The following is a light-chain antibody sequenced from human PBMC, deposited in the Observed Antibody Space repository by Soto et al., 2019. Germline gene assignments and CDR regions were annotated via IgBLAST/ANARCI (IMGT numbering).Light chain of an antibody. J-gene: IGKJ5*01. CDR3: QQYSSSPIT. CDR1: QSVADN. CDR2: GAS. V-gene: IGKV3-20*01. Sequence: EVVMTQSPATLSLSPGERATRSCRSSQSVADNLAWFQQKPGQAPRLLIYGASSRATGIPDRFSGSGSGTDFTLTISRLESEDFAVYYCQQYSSSPITFGQGTRLEI.